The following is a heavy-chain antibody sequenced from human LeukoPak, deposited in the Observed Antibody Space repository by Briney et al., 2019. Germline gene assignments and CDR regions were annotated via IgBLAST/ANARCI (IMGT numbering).Heavy chain of an antibody. V-gene: IGHV4-59*01. Sequence: PSETLSLTCTVSGGSISSYYWSWIRQPPGKGLEWIGYIYYSGSTNYNPSLKSRVTISVDTSKNQSSLKLSSVTAADTAVYYCARDLRVGFGDYYYMDVWGKGTTVTISS. CDR3: ARDLRVGFGDYYYMDV. CDR2: IYYSGST. CDR1: GGSISSYY. D-gene: IGHD3-10*01. J-gene: IGHJ6*03.